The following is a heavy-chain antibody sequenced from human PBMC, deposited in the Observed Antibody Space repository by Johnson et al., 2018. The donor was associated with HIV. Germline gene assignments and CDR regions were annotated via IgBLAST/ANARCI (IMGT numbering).Heavy chain of an antibody. CDR2: VNQDGSAK. J-gene: IGHJ3*01. CDR1: GFTLSNHW. CDR3: VTADRGSA. D-gene: IGHD1-26*01. V-gene: IGHV3-7*05. Sequence: VQLVESGGGLVQPGGSLRLSCAASGFTLSNHWMSWVRQAPGKGLEYVANVNQDGSAKFYVDSVKGRLTISRDNAKNSLYLQMNSLRDEDTAVYYCVTADRGSAWGQGTTVTVSS.